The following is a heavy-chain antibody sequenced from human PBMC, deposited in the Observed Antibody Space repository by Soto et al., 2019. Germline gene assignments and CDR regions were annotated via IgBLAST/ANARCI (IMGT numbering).Heavy chain of an antibody. Sequence: QVQLVQSGAEVKKPGASVKVSCKASGYTFTSYDINWVRQATGQGLEWMGWMNPNSGNTGYAQNFQGRVTMTMNTSISTAYMELSSLRSEDTAVYYCARRGYCSGGSCYRVPKRGNWFDPWGQGTLVTVSS. D-gene: IGHD2-15*01. CDR1: GYTFTSYD. J-gene: IGHJ5*02. V-gene: IGHV1-8*01. CDR3: ARRGYCSGGSCYRVPKRGNWFDP. CDR2: MNPNSGNT.